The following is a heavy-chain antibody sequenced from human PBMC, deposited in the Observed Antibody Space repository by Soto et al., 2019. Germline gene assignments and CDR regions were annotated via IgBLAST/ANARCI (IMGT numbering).Heavy chain of an antibody. CDR1: GFIFSNYA. Sequence: GGSLRLSCAASGFIFSNYAMSWVRQAPGKGLEWVSVVSASGHRTYYADSVKGRFTISRDNSNSTLYLQMNSLRADDTAVYYCANWVEGTMVYFDDWGLGTLVTVYS. J-gene: IGHJ4*02. CDR3: ANWVEGTMVYFDD. D-gene: IGHD2-8*01. CDR2: VSASGHRT. V-gene: IGHV3-23*01.